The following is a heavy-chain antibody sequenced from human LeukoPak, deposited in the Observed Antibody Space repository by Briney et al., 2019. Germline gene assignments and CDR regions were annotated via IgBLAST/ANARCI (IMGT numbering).Heavy chain of an antibody. J-gene: IGHJ4*02. V-gene: IGHV3-48*02. Sequence: GGSLRLSCAASGFTFSKYSMNWVRQAPGKGLEWVSYISSSGSTIFYADSVKGRFTLSRDNAKNSLYLQMNSLREEDTAVYYCARDLEQWELGYWGQGTLVTVSS. CDR1: GFTFSKYS. D-gene: IGHD1-26*01. CDR3: ARDLEQWELGY. CDR2: ISSSGSTI.